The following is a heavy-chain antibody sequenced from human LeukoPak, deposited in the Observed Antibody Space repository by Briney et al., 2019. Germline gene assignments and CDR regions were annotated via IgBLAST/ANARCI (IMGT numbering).Heavy chain of an antibody. J-gene: IGHJ4*02. CDR2: IYYSGST. V-gene: IGHV4-59*01. Sequence: PSETLSLTCTVSGGSISSYYWSWIRQPPGKGLEWIGYIYYSGSTNYNPSLKSRVTISVDTSKNQCSLKLSSVTAADTAVYYCARDIAAAGPFDYWGQGTLVTVSS. CDR1: GGSISSYY. D-gene: IGHD6-13*01. CDR3: ARDIAAAGPFDY.